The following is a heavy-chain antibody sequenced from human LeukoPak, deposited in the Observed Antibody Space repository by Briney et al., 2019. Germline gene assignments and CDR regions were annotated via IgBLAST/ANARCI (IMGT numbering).Heavy chain of an antibody. J-gene: IGHJ2*01. CDR3: AREKASGSYYLNRYWYFDL. CDR2: INSDGSST. Sequence: GGSLRLSCAASGFTFSSYWMHWVRQAPGKGLVWVSRINSDGSSTSYAASVKGRFTISRDNAKNTLYLQMNGLRAEDTAVYYCAREKASGSYYLNRYWYFDLWGRGTLVTVSS. V-gene: IGHV3-74*01. CDR1: GFTFSSYW. D-gene: IGHD3-22*01.